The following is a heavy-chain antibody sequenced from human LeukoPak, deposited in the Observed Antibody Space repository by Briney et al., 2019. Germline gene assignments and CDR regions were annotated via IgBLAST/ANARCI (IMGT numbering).Heavy chain of an antibody. D-gene: IGHD6-19*01. CDR3: AKATIEQWLVKVDSFDS. CDR1: GFTFSTYA. CDR2: ISGGGETT. V-gene: IGHV3-23*01. Sequence: GGSLRLSCAASGFTFSTYAMSWVRQAPGKGLEWVSSISGGGETTHYAESVKGRFTISRDNSKNTLYLQVNSLRAEDTAIYYCAKATIEQWLVKVDSFDSWGQGTLVTISS. J-gene: IGHJ4*02.